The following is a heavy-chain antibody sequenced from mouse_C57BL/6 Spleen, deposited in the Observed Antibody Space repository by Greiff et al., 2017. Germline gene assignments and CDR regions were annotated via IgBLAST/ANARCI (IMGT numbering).Heavy chain of an antibody. CDR1: GYTFTDYY. CDR2: IYPGSGNT. CDR3: ARWDTTVVAPEDY. D-gene: IGHD1-1*01. V-gene: IGHV1-76*01. Sequence: VQGVESGAELVRPGASVKLSCKASGYTFTDYYINWVKQRPGQGLEWIARIYPGSGNTYYNEKFKGKATLTAEKSSSTAYMQLSSLTSEDSAVYFCARWDTTVVAPEDYWGQGTTLTVSS. J-gene: IGHJ2*01.